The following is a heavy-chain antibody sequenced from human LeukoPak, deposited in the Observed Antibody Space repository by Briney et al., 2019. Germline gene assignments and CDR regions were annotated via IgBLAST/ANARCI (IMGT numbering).Heavy chain of an antibody. CDR2: IRYDGSDK. Sequence: GGSLRLSCAPSGFTFGSYGMHWVRQAPGKGLEWVAFIRYDGSDKYYADSVKGRFTISRDNSKNTVSLQMNSLRGEDTATYYCARVSGDIVVVPAAQNVHYYYYMDVWGKGTTVTVSS. CDR3: ARVSGDIVVVPAAQNVHYYYYMDV. V-gene: IGHV3-30*02. CDR1: GFTFGSYG. J-gene: IGHJ6*03. D-gene: IGHD2-2*01.